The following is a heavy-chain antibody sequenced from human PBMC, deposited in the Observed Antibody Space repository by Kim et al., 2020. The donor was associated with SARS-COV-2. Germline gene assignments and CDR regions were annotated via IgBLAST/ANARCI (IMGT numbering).Heavy chain of an antibody. CDR3: ARLGYSYGSYYFDY. J-gene: IGHJ4*01. V-gene: IGHV4-39*01. D-gene: IGHD5-18*01. CDR2: IYHSGST. CDR1: GGSISSTIYY. Sequence: SETLSLTCSVSGGSISSTIYYWGWIRQPPGKGLEWIGSIYHSGSTYYNPSLKSRVTISVDTSKNQFSLKLSSVTAADTAVYYCARLGYSYGSYYFDYWG.